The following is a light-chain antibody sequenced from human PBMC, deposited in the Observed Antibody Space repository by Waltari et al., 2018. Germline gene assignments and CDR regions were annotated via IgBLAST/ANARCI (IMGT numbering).Light chain of an antibody. V-gene: IGKV1-39*01. J-gene: IGKJ4*01. CDR1: RDITNY. CDR3: QQTYNIPRT. CDR2: AAS. Sequence: DIQMTQSPSSLSASVGDRVTITCRASRDITNYVNWYQQKAGKAPQLLIYAASSLQGGVPSRLSGGGSGTDFNLTITSLRPDDFATYYCQQTYNIPRTFGGGTKVEIK.